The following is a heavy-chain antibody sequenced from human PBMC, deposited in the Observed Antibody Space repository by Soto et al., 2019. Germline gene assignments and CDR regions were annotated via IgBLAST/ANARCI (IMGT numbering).Heavy chain of an antibody. Sequence: ASVKVSCKASGYTFTSYYMHWVRQAPGQGLEWMGIINPSCGTANYAQKFQGRVTMTADESTSTAYMELSSLRSEDTAVYYCARDADILTGSDAFDIWDQGTMVTVSS. V-gene: IGHV1-46*01. CDR3: ARDADILTGSDAFDI. J-gene: IGHJ3*02. CDR1: GYTFTSYY. CDR2: INPSCGTA. D-gene: IGHD3-9*01.